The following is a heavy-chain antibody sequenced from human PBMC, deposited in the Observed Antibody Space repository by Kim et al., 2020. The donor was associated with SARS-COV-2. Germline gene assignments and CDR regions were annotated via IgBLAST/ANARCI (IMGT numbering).Heavy chain of an antibody. V-gene: IGHV4-61*02. D-gene: IGHD6-13*01. J-gene: IGHJ3*02. CDR3: ATVGHSSSWADAFDI. CDR2: IYTSGST. Sequence: SETLSLTCTVSGGSISSGSYYWSWIRQPAGKGLEWIGRIYTSGSTNYNPSLKSRVTISVDTSKNQFSLKLSSVTAADTAVYYCATVGHSSSWADAFDIWGQGTMVTVSS. CDR1: GGSISSGSYY.